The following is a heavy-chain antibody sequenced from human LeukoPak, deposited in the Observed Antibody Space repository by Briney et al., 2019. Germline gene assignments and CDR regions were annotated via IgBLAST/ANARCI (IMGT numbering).Heavy chain of an antibody. Sequence: SETLSLTCTVSGGSISSYYWSWIRQPPGKGLEWIGYIYYRGSTNYNPSLKSRVTISVDTSKNQFSLKLSSVTAADTAVYYCARVRLGYCSGGSCSYPYYFDYWGQGTLVTVSS. CDR2: IYYRGST. CDR3: ARVRLGYCSGGSCSYPYYFDY. J-gene: IGHJ4*02. D-gene: IGHD2-15*01. CDR1: GGSISSYY. V-gene: IGHV4-59*01.